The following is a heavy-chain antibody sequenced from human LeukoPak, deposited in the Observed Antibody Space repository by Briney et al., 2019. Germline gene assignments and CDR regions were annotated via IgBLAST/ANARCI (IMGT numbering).Heavy chain of an antibody. CDR3: ARSLRIAAAPDY. Sequence: GGSLRLSCAASGFTFSSYSMNWVRQAPGKGLEWVSSISSSSSYIYYADSVKGRFTIPRDNAKNSLYLQMNSLRAEDTAVYYCARSLRIAAAPDYWGQGTLVTVSS. J-gene: IGHJ4*02. V-gene: IGHV3-21*01. D-gene: IGHD6-13*01. CDR1: GFTFSSYS. CDR2: ISSSSSYI.